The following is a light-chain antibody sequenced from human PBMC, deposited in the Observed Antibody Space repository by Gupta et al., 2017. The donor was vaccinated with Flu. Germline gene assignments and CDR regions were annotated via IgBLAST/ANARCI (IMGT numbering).Light chain of an antibody. CDR3: QNEDQFPFN. J-gene: IGKJ2*01. CDR1: QEISNF. CDR2: DTY. Sequence: VGDRVTITCQARQEISNFVNWYQQRPGEDPRLLIYDTYRLKEGVTSRFRGISSGTEFILTISSRQPEEFATYYCQNEDQFPFNFGQGTKVDIK. V-gene: IGKV1-33*01.